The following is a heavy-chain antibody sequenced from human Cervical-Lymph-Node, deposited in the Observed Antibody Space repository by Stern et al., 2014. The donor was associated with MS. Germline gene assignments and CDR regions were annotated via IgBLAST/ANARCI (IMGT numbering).Heavy chain of an antibody. Sequence: QVQLVQSGAEVKKPGASVKVSCKASGYTFTSYAMHWVRQAPGQRLEWMGWINAGNGNTKYSQKFQGRVTITRDTSASTAYMELSSLRSEDTAVYYCARDYGSDSSGYTFDYWGQGTLVTVSS. CDR1: GYTFTSYA. CDR3: ARDYGSDSSGYTFDY. D-gene: IGHD3-22*01. CDR2: INAGNGNT. J-gene: IGHJ4*02. V-gene: IGHV1-3*01.